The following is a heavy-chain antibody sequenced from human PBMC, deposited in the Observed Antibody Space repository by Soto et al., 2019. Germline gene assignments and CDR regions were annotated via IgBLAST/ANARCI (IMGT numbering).Heavy chain of an antibody. V-gene: IGHV1-69*01. J-gene: IGHJ4*02. CDR2: IIPIFGTA. Sequence: QVQLVQSGAEVKKPGSSVKVSCKASGGTFSSYAISWVRQAPGQGLEWMGGIIPIFGTANYAQKFQGRVTITADESTSTAYMERSSLRSEDTAVYYCASTSLAYCGGDCYSDLDYWGQGTLVTVSS. D-gene: IGHD2-21*02. CDR3: ASTSLAYCGGDCYSDLDY. CDR1: GGTFSSYA.